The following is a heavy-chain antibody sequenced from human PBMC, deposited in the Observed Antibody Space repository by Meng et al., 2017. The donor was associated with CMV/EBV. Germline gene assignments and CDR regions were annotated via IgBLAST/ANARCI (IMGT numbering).Heavy chain of an antibody. D-gene: IGHD3-3*01. CDR1: GGSLSGYY. Sequence: SETLSLTCAVYGGSLSGYYWSWIRQPPGKGLEWIGEINHSGSTNYNPSLKSRVTISVDTSKNQFSLKLSSVTAADTAVYYCARGESYYDFWSGSSNWFDPWGQGTLVTVSS. CDR2: INHSGST. V-gene: IGHV4-34*01. CDR3: ARGESYYDFWSGSSNWFDP. J-gene: IGHJ5*02.